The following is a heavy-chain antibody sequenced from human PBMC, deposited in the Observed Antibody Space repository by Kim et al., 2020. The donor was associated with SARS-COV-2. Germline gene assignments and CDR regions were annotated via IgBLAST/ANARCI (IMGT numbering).Heavy chain of an antibody. CDR3: ARARGGSSTSHIDY. Sequence: GGSLRLSCAASGFTFSNYAMHWVRQAPGKGLEWVAVIPSDGRNKYYADSVKDRFTISRDNFKNTVSMQMNSLRAGDTAVYFCARARGGSSTSHIDYWGQG. V-gene: IGHV3-30*04. CDR1: GFTFSNYA. CDR2: IPSDGRNK. D-gene: IGHD2-2*01. J-gene: IGHJ4*02.